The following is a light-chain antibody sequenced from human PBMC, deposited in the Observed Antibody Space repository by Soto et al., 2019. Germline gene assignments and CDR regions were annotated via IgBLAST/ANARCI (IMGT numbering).Light chain of an antibody. CDR1: SSDVGGYNY. CDR3: SSYTSSITYV. V-gene: IGLV2-14*01. J-gene: IGLJ1*01. Sequence: QSVLTQPASVSGSPGQSITISCTGTSSDVGGYNYVSWYQQYPGKAPKLMIYDVSNRPSGVSNRFSGSKSGNTASLTISELQAEDEADYYCSSYTSSITYVFGTGTKVTVL. CDR2: DVS.